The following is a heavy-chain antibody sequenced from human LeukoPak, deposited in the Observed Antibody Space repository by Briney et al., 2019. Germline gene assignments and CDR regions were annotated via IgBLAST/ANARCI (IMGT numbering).Heavy chain of an antibody. D-gene: IGHD1-7*01. CDR3: ARESYWNYRHFDY. V-gene: IGHV3-21*01. J-gene: IGHJ4*02. Sequence: GGSLRLSCAASGFTFSSYSMNWVRQAPGKGLEWVSSISSSSSYIYYADSVKGRFTISRDNAKNSPYLQMNSLRAEDTAVYYCARESYWNYRHFDYWGQGSLVTVSS. CDR1: GFTFSSYS. CDR2: ISSSSSYI.